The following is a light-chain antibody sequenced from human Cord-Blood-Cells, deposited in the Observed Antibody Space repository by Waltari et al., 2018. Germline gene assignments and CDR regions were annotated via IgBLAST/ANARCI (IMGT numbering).Light chain of an antibody. CDR3: SSYTSSSTRV. J-gene: IGLJ3*02. CDR2: DVS. Sequence: QSALTQPASVSGSPGQSITISCTGTSSDVGGYNYVSWYQQHQGKAPNLMLYDVSNRPSGVSNRFSGSKSGNTASLTISGLQAEDEADYYCSSYTSSSTRVFGGGTKLTVL. V-gene: IGLV2-14*03. CDR1: SSDVGGYNY.